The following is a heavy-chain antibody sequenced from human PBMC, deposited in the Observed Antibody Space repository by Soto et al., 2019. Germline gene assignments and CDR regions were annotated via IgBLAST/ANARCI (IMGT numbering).Heavy chain of an antibody. V-gene: IGHV3-23*01. CDR1: GFTFSSYA. CDR3: AKDGAAVTSYDYYGMDV. Sequence: EVQLLESGGGLVQPGGSLRLSCAASGFTFSSYAMSWVRQAPGKGLEWVSGISGSGGSTYYADSVKGRFTISRDNSKNTLYIQLNGEKAEDKDVDNCAKDGAAVTSYDYYGMDVWGQGTTVTVSS. J-gene: IGHJ6*02. D-gene: IGHD6-25*01. CDR2: ISGSGGST.